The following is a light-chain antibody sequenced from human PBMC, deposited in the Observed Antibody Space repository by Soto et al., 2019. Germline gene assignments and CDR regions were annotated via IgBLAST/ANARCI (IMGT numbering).Light chain of an antibody. J-gene: IGKJ2*01. CDR2: DAS. CDR1: QSVSSY. Sequence: EIVLTQSPATLSLSPGERAALSCRASQSVSSYLAWYQQKPGQAPRLLIYDASKRAPGIPGRFSGSGSGTDFTLTISRLEPEDFAVYFCQQYNNSPEYTFGQGTRLEIK. CDR3: QQYNNSPEYT. V-gene: IGKV3-11*01.